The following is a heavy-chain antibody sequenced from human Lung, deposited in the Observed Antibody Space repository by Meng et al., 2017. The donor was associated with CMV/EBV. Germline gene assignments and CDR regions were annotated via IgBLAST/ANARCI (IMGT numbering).Heavy chain of an antibody. Sequence: SESLSLTCSLTRGSNCSGADHYTSTRQPPAKGLEWFGYIYYSGRPPYNPSLKSRVSISVDTSKNQLSLKMSAVTAADTAVYYWGRGNVVRLGGGYYPLLDAFDIWGQGTMVTVSS. J-gene: IGHJ3*02. CDR3: GRGNVVRLGGGYYPLLDAFDI. CDR2: IYYSGRP. D-gene: IGHD3-22*01. V-gene: IGHV4-30-4*08. CDR1: RGSNCSGADH.